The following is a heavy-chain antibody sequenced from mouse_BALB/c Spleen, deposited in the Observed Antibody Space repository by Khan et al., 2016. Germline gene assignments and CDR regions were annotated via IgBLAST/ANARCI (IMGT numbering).Heavy chain of an antibody. CDR3: ARYGTTYYFDY. J-gene: IGHJ2*01. CDR1: GYTFTNYG. D-gene: IGHD2-1*01. Sequence: QIQLVQSGPELKKPGETVKISCKASGYTFTNYGMNWVKQAPGKGLKWMGWINTNTGEPTYAEEFKGRFAFSLETSASTAYLQITNLTNEDTATYFCARYGTTYYFDYWGQGTTLTVSS. V-gene: IGHV9-3*02. CDR2: INTNTGEP.